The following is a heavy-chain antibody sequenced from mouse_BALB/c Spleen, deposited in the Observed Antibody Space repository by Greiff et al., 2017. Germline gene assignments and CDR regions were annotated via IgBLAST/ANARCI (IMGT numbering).Heavy chain of an antibody. V-gene: IGHV5-17*02. CDR1: GFTFSSFG. J-gene: IGHJ2*01. CDR3: ASAIYGSSSYYFDY. CDR2: ISSGSSTI. Sequence: EVQRVESGGGLVQPGGSRKLSCAASGFTFSSFGMHWVRQAPEKGLEWVAYISSGSSTIYYADTVKGRFTISRDNPKNTLFLQMTSLRSEDTAMYYCASAIYGSSSYYFDYWGQGTTLTVSS. D-gene: IGHD1-1*01.